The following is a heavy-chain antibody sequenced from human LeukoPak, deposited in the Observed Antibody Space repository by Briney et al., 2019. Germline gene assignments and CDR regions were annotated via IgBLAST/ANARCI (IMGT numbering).Heavy chain of an antibody. V-gene: IGHV3-30-3*01. J-gene: IGHJ6*02. CDR3: ARTPGESYQNIVVIPAAIYFGMDV. CDR2: ISYDGNKK. D-gene: IGHD2-2*01. CDR1: GFTFSSYA. Sequence: GGSLRLSCAASGFTFSSYAMHWVRQAPGKGLEWVAVISYDGNKKYYADSVKGRFTISRDNSKNTLDLQMNSLRAEDTAVYYCARTPGESYQNIVVIPAAIYFGMDVWGQGTTVTVSS.